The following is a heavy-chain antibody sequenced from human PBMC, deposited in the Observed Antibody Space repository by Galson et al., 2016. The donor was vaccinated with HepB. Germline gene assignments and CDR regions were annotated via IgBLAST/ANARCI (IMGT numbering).Heavy chain of an antibody. CDR1: GFTFSTYW. J-gene: IGHJ3*01. V-gene: IGHV3-7*01. Sequence: SLRLSCAASGFTFSTYWMSWVRQAPGKGLEWVANIKQDGSEKYYVDSVEGRFITSRNNVKNSLYLQMNSLSAEDTAVYYCLPYVVIRAFDLWGQGTMVTVSS. D-gene: IGHD4-23*01. CDR3: LPYVVIRAFDL. CDR2: IKQDGSEK.